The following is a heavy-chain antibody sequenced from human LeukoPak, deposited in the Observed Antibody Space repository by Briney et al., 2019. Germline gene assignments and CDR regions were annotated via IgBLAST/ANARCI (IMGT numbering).Heavy chain of an antibody. D-gene: IGHD6-19*01. Sequence: ASVKVSCKASGYSFDNYGISWVRQAPGRGLEWMGWITAYNGNTHYAQKFQGRVTMTTAIPPRTAYMELRSLRADDTAVYFCARYRSPNRGWFDYWGQGTLVTVSS. V-gene: IGHV1-18*01. CDR2: ITAYNGNT. CDR1: GYSFDNYG. J-gene: IGHJ4*02. CDR3: ARYRSPNRGWFDY.